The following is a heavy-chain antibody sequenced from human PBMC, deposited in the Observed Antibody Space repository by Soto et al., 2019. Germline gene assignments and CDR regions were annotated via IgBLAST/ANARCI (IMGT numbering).Heavy chain of an antibody. CDR2: VFYTGRA. CDR1: GGSLGSYY. CDR3: ARDGEGRMTTNPYHYNGMDV. V-gene: IGHV4-59*01. Sequence: SETQSLACPVSGGSLGSYYWSWIQQPPGKGLEWIGYVFYTGRANYNASLKSRVSISLGTSNYQFSLKLSSVTAAATAVYYCARDGEGRMTTNPYHYNGMDVWGPGTTVTVSS. D-gene: IGHD4-4*01. J-gene: IGHJ6*02.